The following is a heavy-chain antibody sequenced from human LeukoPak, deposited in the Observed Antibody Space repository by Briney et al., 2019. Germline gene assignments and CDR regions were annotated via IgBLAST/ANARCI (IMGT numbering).Heavy chain of an antibody. CDR3: ARDLHYYGMDV. CDR2: ISGSGDTI. Sequence: GGSLRLSCVASGFTFSRYEMNWVRQAPGKGLEWISYISGSGDTIYYADSVKGRFTISRDNSKNTLYLQMNSLRAEDTAVYYCARDLHYYGMDVWGQGTTVTVSS. CDR1: GFTFSRYE. V-gene: IGHV3-48*03. J-gene: IGHJ6*02.